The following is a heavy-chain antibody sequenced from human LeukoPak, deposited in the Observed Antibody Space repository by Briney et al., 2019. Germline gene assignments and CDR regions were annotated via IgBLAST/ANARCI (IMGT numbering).Heavy chain of an antibody. D-gene: IGHD6-19*01. CDR1: GFTFSSYW. V-gene: IGHV3-7*01. Sequence: GGSLRLSCAASGFTFSSYWMSWVRQAPGKGLEWVANIKQDGSEKYYVDSVKGRFTISRDNAKNSLYLQMNSLRAEDTAVYYCVRDLQWLYYYYYGMDVWGQGTTVTVSS. J-gene: IGHJ6*02. CDR3: VRDLQWLYYYYYGMDV. CDR2: IKQDGSEK.